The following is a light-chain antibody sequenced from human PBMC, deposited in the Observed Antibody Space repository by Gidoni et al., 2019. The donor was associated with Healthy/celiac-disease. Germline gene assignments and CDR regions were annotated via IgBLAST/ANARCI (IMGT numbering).Light chain of an antibody. CDR3: QKYNSAPWT. J-gene: IGKJ1*01. CDR1: QGISNY. V-gene: IGKV1-27*01. CDR2: AAS. Sequence: DIQMTHPPSSLSASVGDRVTITCRASQGISNYLDWYQQKPGKVPKLLIYAASTLQSGVPSRFSGSGSGTDFTLTISSLQPEDVATYYCQKYNSAPWTFGQGTKVEIK.